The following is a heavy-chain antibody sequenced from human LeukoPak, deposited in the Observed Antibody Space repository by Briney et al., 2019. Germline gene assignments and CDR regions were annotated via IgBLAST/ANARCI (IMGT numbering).Heavy chain of an antibody. D-gene: IGHD1-20*01. CDR2: ISAYNGNT. Sequence: ASVKVSCKASGYTFTSYGISWVRQAPGQGLEWMGWISAYNGNTNYAQKLQGRVTMTTDTSTSTAYMELRSLRSDDTAVYYCARDIARAPALYALGITGTGHWFDPWGQGTLVTVSS. CDR3: ARDIARAPALYALGITGTGHWFDP. V-gene: IGHV1-18*01. J-gene: IGHJ5*02. CDR1: GYTFTSYG.